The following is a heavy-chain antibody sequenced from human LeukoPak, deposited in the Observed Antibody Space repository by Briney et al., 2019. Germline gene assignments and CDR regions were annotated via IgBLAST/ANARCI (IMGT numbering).Heavy chain of an antibody. J-gene: IGHJ6*02. Sequence: ASVKVSCKASGYTFTSYGISWVRQAPGQGLEWMGWISAYNGNTNYAQKLQGRVTMTTDTSTSTAYMELRSLRSDDTAVYYCARDRAVGDYYYYGMDVWGQGTTVTVSS. CDR2: ISAYNGNT. D-gene: IGHD4-23*01. CDR1: GYTFTSYG. CDR3: ARDRAVGDYYYYGMDV. V-gene: IGHV1-18*01.